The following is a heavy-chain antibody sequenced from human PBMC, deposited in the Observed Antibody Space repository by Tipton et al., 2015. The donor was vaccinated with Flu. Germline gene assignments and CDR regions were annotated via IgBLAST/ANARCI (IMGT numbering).Heavy chain of an antibody. Sequence: PGLVKPSQTLSLTCTVSGGSISSGSYYWSWIRQPAGKGLEWIGHIYSSGSTNYNPSLKSRGTISVDTSKNQLSLRLNSVTAADTAVYYCARDWSGYYLYYFDHWGQGTLVTVSS. V-gene: IGHV4-61*02. CDR1: GGSISSGSYY. D-gene: IGHD3-3*01. J-gene: IGHJ4*02. CDR2: IYSSGST. CDR3: ARDWSGYYLYYFDH.